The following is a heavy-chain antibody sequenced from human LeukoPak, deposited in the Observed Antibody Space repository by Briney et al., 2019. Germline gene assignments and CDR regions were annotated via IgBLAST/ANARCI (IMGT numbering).Heavy chain of an antibody. D-gene: IGHD2-15*01. V-gene: IGHV4-31*03. CDR1: GGSISSGGYY. CDR3: ARVDSGGSSPPFDY. Sequence: SQTLSLTCTVSGGSISSGGYYWSWIRQHLGKGLEWIGYIYYSGSTYYNPSLKSRVTISVDTSKNQFSLKLSSVTAADTAVYYCARVDSGGSSPPFDYWGQGTLVTVSS. CDR2: IYYSGST. J-gene: IGHJ4*02.